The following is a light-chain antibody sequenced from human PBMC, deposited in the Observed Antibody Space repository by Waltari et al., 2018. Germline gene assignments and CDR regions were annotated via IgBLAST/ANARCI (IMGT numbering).Light chain of an antibody. CDR1: QSISRN. J-gene: IGKJ4*01. CDR3: QQYNNWPPDLT. Sequence: EIVMTQSPATLSVSPGERATLSCRPSQSISRNLAWYHQKPGQAPRLLIYGASTRATGIPARFSGSGSGTEFTLTISSLQSEDFAVYYCQQYNNWPPDLTFGGGTKVEI. V-gene: IGKV3-15*01. CDR2: GAS.